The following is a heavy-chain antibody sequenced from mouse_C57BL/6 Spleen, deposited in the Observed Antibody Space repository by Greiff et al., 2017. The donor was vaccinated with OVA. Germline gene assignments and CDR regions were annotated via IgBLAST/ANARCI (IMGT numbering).Heavy chain of an antibody. V-gene: IGHV1-64*01. CDR1: GYTFTSYW. Sequence: VKLMESGAELVKPGASVKLSCKASGYTFTSYWMHWVKQRPGQGLEWIGMIHPNSGSTNYNEKFKSKATLTVDKSSSTAYMQLSSLTSEDSAVYYCARSPIYYDYDVYYFDYWGQGTTLTVSS. CDR2: IHPNSGST. D-gene: IGHD2-4*01. J-gene: IGHJ2*01. CDR3: ARSPIYYDYDVYYFDY.